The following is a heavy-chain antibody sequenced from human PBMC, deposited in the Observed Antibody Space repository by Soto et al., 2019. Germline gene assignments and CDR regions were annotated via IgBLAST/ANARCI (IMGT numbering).Heavy chain of an antibody. CDR2: IYYSGST. CDR1: GGSISSGDYY. Sequence: PSETLSLTCTVSGGSISSGDYYLSWIRQPPGKGLEWIGYIYYSGSTYYNPSLKSRVTISVDTSKNQFSLKLSSVTAADTAVYYCARDDGSSGYYSYWGQGTLVTFSS. J-gene: IGHJ4*02. V-gene: IGHV4-30-4*01. CDR3: ARDDGSSGYYSY. D-gene: IGHD3-22*01.